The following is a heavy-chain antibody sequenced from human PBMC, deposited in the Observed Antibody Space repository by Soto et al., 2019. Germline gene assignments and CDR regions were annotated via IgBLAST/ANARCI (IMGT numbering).Heavy chain of an antibody. D-gene: IGHD3-16*02. CDR1: GFTFSSYA. Sequence: GGSLRLSCAASGFTFSSYAMSWVRQAPGKGLEWVSAISGSGGSTYYADSVKGRLTISGDNSKNTLYLQMNSLRAEDTAVYYCAKVSAGYYYYYYGMDVWGQGTTVTVSS. J-gene: IGHJ6*02. CDR2: ISGSGGST. CDR3: AKVSAGYYYYYYGMDV. V-gene: IGHV3-23*01.